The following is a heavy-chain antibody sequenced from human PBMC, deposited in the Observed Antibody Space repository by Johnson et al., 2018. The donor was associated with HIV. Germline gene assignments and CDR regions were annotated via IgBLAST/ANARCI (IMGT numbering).Heavy chain of an antibody. Sequence: VQLVESGGGLVQPGGSLRLSCAASGFTVSSNYMSWVRQAPGKGLEWVSVIYSGGSPYYAASVKGRFTISRDNSKNTLYLQMNSLRAEDTAVYYCARLGLTDAFDIWGQGTMVIVSS. CDR2: IYSGGSP. V-gene: IGHV3-66*01. D-gene: IGHD2-8*01. J-gene: IGHJ3*02. CDR1: GFTVSSNY. CDR3: ARLGLTDAFDI.